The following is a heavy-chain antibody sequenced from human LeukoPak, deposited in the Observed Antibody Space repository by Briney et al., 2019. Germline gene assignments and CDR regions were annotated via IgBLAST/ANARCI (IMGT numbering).Heavy chain of an antibody. V-gene: IGHV1-18*01. CDR3: ARANSKYYDFWSGYSNEFDY. D-gene: IGHD3-3*01. Sequence: GASVKVSCKASGYTFTSYGISWVRQAPGQGLEWMGWISAYNGNTNYAQKLQGRVTMTTDTSTSTAYMELRSLRSDDTAVYYCARANSKYYDFWSGYSNEFDYWGQGTLVTVSS. CDR1: GYTFTSYG. CDR2: ISAYNGNT. J-gene: IGHJ4*02.